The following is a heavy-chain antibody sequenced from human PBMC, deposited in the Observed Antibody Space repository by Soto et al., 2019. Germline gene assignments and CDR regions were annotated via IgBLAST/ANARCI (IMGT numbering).Heavy chain of an antibody. Sequence: GASVKVSCKASGYTFTSYDINWVRQATGQGLEWMGWMNPNSGNTGYAQKFQGRVTMTRNTSISTAYMELSSLRSEDTAVYYCARVPPHCSGGSCYDDWGQGTLVTVSS. D-gene: IGHD2-15*01. J-gene: IGHJ4*02. CDR1: GYTFTSYD. CDR3: ARVPPHCSGGSCYDD. CDR2: MNPNSGNT. V-gene: IGHV1-8*01.